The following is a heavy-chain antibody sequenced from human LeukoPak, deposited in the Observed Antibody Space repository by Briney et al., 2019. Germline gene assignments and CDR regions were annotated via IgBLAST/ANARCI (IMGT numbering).Heavy chain of an antibody. CDR1: GFTFSRYW. D-gene: IGHD3-16*01. CDR2: INSDGSRT. Sequence: GGSLRLSCEASGFTFSRYWMHWVRQAPGKGLVWVSRINSDGSRTTYADSVKGRFTISRDNSMNTLYLQMNSLRAEDTAVYYCAKVRWGSDNALDSWGQGTLVTGSS. CDR3: AKVRWGSDNALDS. V-gene: IGHV3-74*01. J-gene: IGHJ4*02.